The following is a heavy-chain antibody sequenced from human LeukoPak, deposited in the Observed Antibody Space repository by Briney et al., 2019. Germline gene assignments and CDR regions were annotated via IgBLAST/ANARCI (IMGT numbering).Heavy chain of an antibody. CDR3: ARAMVRGVTRNWFDP. V-gene: IGHV1-2*02. Sequence: ASVKVSCKASGYTFTGYYMHWVRQAPGQGLEWMGWINPNSGGTNYAQKFQGRVTMTRDTSTSTVYMELSSLRSEDTAVYYCARAMVRGVTRNWFDPWGQGTLVTVSS. CDR1: GYTFTGYY. D-gene: IGHD3-10*01. J-gene: IGHJ5*02. CDR2: INPNSGGT.